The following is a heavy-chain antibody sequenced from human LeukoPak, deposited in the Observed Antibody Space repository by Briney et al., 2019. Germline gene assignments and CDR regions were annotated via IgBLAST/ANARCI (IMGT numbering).Heavy chain of an antibody. CDR3: AREELATIGNWFDP. CDR2: ISSSSSYI. D-gene: IGHD5-12*01. J-gene: IGHJ5*02. Sequence: PGGSLRLSCAASGFTFSDYYMSWIRQAPGKGLEWVSYISSSSSYIYYADSVKGRFTISRDNAKNSLYLQMNSLRAEDTAVYYCAREELATIGNWFDPWGQGTLVTVSS. CDR1: GFTFSDYY. V-gene: IGHV3-11*06.